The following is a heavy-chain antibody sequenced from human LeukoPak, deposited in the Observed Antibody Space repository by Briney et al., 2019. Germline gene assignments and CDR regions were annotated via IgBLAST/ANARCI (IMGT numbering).Heavy chain of an antibody. D-gene: IGHD3-22*01. Sequence: SETLSLTCAIYGGSFSGYYWSWIRQPPGKGLEWIGEINHSGSTNYNPSLKSRVTISVDTSKNQFSLKLSSVTAADTAVYYCARAYDSSGYYDYWGQGTLVTVSS. CDR3: ARAYDSSGYYDY. J-gene: IGHJ4*02. V-gene: IGHV4-34*01. CDR1: GGSFSGYY. CDR2: INHSGST.